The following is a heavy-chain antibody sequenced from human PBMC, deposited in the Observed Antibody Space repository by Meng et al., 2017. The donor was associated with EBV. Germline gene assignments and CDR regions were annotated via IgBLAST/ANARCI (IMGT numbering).Heavy chain of an antibody. CDR2: INTYSGKA. CDR1: GYTFINYA. J-gene: IGHJ4*02. V-gene: IGHV7-4-1*02. D-gene: IGHD1-1*01. Sequence: QVQLVQSGSEWKRPWASVKVSCKASGYTFINYAINWMRPVPGQGLEWMGWINTYSGKATFAQGFTGRFVFSLDTPVTTAHLQISGLKTEDSAVYYCARGVEENGSHYPFDSWGQGTLVTVSS. CDR3: ARGVEENGSHYPFDS.